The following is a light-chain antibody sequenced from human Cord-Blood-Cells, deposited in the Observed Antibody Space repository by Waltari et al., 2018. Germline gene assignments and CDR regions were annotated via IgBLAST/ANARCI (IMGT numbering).Light chain of an antibody. Sequence: DIVMTQSPDSLAVSLGERAHIKCTSSQSVLYSSNNKNYLAWYQQKPGPPPKLLIYWASTRESGVPDRFSGSGSGTDFTLTISSLQAEDVAVYYCQQYYSTPYTFGQGTKLEIK. CDR3: QQYYSTPYT. J-gene: IGKJ2*01. V-gene: IGKV4-1*01. CDR2: WAS. CDR1: QSVLYSSNNKNY.